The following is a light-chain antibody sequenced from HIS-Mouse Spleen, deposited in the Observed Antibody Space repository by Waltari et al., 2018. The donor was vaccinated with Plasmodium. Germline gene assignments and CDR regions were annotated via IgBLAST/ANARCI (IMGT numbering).Light chain of an antibody. V-gene: IGKV1-39*01. CDR3: QQNYNTWT. CDR1: QSISSY. CDR2: AAS. Sequence: DIKMTQSPSSLSASVGDRVTITYRASQSISSYLNWYQQKPGKAPKLLIYAASSLQSGVPSRFSGSGSGTDFTLTIRSLQPEDFATYYCQQNYNTWTFGQGTKVEIK. J-gene: IGKJ1*01.